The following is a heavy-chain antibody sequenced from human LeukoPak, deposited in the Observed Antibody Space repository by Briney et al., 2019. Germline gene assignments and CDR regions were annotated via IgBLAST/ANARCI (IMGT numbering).Heavy chain of an antibody. CDR1: GGSFSGYY. V-gene: IGHV4-34*01. CDR3: ARVRGKGYCSGGSCYRYYYGMDV. D-gene: IGHD2-15*01. CDR2: INHSGST. Sequence: SETLSLTCAVYGGSFSGYYWSWIRQPPGKGLEWIGEINHSGSTNYNPSLKSRVTISVDTSKNQFSLKLSSVTAADTAVYYGARVRGKGYCSGGSCYRYYYGMDVWGQGTTVTVSS. J-gene: IGHJ6*02.